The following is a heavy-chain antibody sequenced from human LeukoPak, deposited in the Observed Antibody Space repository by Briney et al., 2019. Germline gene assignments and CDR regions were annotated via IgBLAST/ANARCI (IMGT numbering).Heavy chain of an antibody. CDR1: GFTFSSYW. J-gene: IGHJ6*02. CDR2: IKEDGSEK. V-gene: IGHV3-7*02. CDR3: SRHTSSWHAMDV. D-gene: IGHD6-13*01. Sequence: GGSLPLSCAASGFTFSSYWMRWVRQAPGKGLEWVATIKEDGSEKYYVDSVKGRFTISRDHAKSSLYLQMNSLRAEDTAVYYCSRHTSSWHAMDVWGRETAVTVSS.